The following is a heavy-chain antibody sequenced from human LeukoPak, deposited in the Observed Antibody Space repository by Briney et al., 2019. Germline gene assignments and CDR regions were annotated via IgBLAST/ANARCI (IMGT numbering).Heavy chain of an antibody. D-gene: IGHD3-16*01. CDR2: ILNDGTWE. J-gene: IGHJ5*01. CDR1: GFTYSDYG. CDR3: VKGGTISHNWFDS. Sequence: GGSLRLSCAASGFTYSDYGMHWVRQAPGRGLEWVAFILNDGTWEYYPDSVKGRLTISRDNSRNTLYLQMNSVRLEDTAIYYCVKGGTISHNWFDSWGQGTLVTVSS. V-gene: IGHV3-30*02.